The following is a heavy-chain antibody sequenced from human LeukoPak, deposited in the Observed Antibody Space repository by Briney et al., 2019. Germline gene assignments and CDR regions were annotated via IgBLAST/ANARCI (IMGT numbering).Heavy chain of an antibody. Sequence: SETLSLTCAVYGGSFSGYYWSWLRQPPGKGLEWLGYIYYSGSTNYNPSLKSRVTISVDTSKNQFSLKLSSVTAADTAVYYCARGTDVQLWSMGAFDYWGQGTLVTVSS. CDR2: IYYSGST. D-gene: IGHD5-18*01. J-gene: IGHJ4*02. V-gene: IGHV4-59*01. CDR1: GGSFSGYY. CDR3: ARGTDVQLWSMGAFDY.